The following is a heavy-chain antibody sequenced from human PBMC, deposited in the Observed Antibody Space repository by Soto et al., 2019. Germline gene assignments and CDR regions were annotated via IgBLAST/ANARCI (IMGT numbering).Heavy chain of an antibody. V-gene: IGHV3-74*01. CDR3: ARGDGDRFDVNGYLARH. D-gene: IGHD5-18*01. CDR1: GFSFSSYW. J-gene: IGHJ4*02. Sequence: EVQLVESGGGSIQPGGSLRLSCVASGFSFSSYWMHWVRQAPRKRLMWVSRIKSDGSGTYYADSVEGRLTISRDNAKNTLYLQMNSLRAEDTAVDYCARGDGDRFDVNGYLARHWGQGTLVTVSS. CDR2: IKSDGSGT.